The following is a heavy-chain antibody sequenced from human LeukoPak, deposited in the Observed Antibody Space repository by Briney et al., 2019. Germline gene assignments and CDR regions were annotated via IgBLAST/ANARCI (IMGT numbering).Heavy chain of an antibody. Sequence: GESLKISCQGSGYIFTSYWIGWVRQMPGKGLEWMGIIYPGDSDTRYSPSFQGQVTISADKSISTDYLQWSSLKASDTAMYYCARGYGDYEGHVAFDIWGQGTMVTVSS. V-gene: IGHV5-51*01. CDR2: IYPGDSDT. CDR3: ARGYGDYEGHVAFDI. J-gene: IGHJ3*02. CDR1: GYIFTSYW. D-gene: IGHD4-17*01.